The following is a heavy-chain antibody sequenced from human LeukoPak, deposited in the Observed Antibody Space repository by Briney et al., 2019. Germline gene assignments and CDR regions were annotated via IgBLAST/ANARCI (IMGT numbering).Heavy chain of an antibody. J-gene: IGHJ5*02. D-gene: IGHD4-17*01. CDR1: GGSFSGYY. V-gene: IGHV4-34*01. Sequence: PSETLSLTCTVYGGSFSGYYWSWIRQPPGKGLEWIGSIYYSGSTYYNPSLKSRVTISVDTSKNQFSLKLSSVTAADTAVYYCARGTDYGDQGWFDPWGQGTLVTVSS. CDR2: IYYSGST. CDR3: ARGTDYGDQGWFDP.